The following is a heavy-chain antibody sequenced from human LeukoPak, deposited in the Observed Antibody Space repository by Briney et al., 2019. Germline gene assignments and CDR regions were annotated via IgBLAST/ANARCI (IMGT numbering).Heavy chain of an antibody. CDR1: GGSISSYY. D-gene: IGHD3-9*01. CDR3: ARQVPSTRQNYYDILTGPPGWFDP. J-gene: IGHJ5*02. V-gene: IGHV4-59*08. Sequence: PSETLSLTCTVSGGSISSYYWSWIRQPPGKGLEWIGYIYYSGSTNYNPSLKSRVTISVDTSKNQFSLKLSSVTAADTAVYYCARQVPSTRQNYYDILTGPPGWFDPWGQGTLVTVSS. CDR2: IYYSGST.